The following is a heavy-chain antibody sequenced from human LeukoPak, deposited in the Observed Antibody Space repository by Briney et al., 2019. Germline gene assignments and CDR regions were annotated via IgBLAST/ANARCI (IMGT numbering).Heavy chain of an antibody. J-gene: IGHJ4*02. D-gene: IGHD3-9*01. V-gene: IGHV3-23*01. CDR1: GFTLSSFG. CDR2: ISGSSGST. Sequence: PGGSLRLSCAASGFTLSSFGTSWVRQAPGKGLEWVSAISGSSGSTYYADAVKGRFTVSRDISKNTVFLQMNRLRADDTAMYHCAKDRFYDILTGYPDYWGQGTLVTVSS. CDR3: AKDRFYDILTGYPDY.